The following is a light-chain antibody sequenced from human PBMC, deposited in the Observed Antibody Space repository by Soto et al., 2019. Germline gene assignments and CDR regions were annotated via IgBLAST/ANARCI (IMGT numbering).Light chain of an antibody. CDR3: QKYNSPPRT. J-gene: IGKJ1*01. CDR2: AAS. CDR1: QDIANF. Sequence: DIQMTQSPSSLSASVGDRVSITCRASQDIANFLAWYQHKAGKVPTLLIYAASTLQSGVPSRFSGSASGTDFTLTISSLQPVDVATYYCQKYNSPPRTFGQGTKVEV. V-gene: IGKV1-27*01.